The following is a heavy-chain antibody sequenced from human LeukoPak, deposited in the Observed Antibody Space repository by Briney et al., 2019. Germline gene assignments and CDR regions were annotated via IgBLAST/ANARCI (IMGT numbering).Heavy chain of an antibody. Sequence: GASVKVSCKASGGTFSSYAISWVRQAPGQGLEWMGGIIPIFGTANYAQKFQGRVTITADESTSTAYMELSSLRSEDTAVYYCARDRGRVEAPTAGYFDYWGQGTLVTVSS. CDR3: ARDRGRVEAPTAGYFDY. CDR1: GGTFSSYA. CDR2: IIPIFGTA. J-gene: IGHJ4*02. D-gene: IGHD3-10*01. V-gene: IGHV1-69*13.